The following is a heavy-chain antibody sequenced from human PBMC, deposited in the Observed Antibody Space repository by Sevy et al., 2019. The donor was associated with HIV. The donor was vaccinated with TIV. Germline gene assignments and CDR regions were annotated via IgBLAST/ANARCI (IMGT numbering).Heavy chain of an antibody. D-gene: IGHD1-26*01. CDR3: AKDRIWELGDSFDV. CDR1: GFMFSNYE. J-gene: IGHJ3*01. CDR2: LSGSGGSI. Sequence: GGSLRLSCTASGFMFSNYEMNWVRQAPGKGLEWVSGLSGSGGSIYYADSVKGRFTISRDNSRNTLYLQMNSLRAEDTAVYYCAKDRIWELGDSFDVWGQGTMVTVSS. V-gene: IGHV3-23*01.